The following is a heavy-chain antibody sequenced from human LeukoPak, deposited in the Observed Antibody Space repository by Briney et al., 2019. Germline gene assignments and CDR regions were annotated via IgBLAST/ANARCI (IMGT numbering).Heavy chain of an antibody. CDR1: GGSFSGYY. V-gene: IGHV4-34*01. CDR2: INHSGST. J-gene: IGHJ4*02. Sequence: SETLSLTCAVYGGSFSGYYWSWIRQPPGKGLEWIGEINHSGSTNYNPSLKSRVTISVDTSKNQFSLKLSSVTAADTAVYYCARGRTITIFGVAPDFDYWGQGTLVTVSS. CDR3: ARGRTITIFGVAPDFDY. D-gene: IGHD3-3*01.